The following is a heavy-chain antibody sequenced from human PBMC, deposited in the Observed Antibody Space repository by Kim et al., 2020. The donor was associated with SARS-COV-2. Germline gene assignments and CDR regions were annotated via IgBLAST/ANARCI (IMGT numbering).Heavy chain of an antibody. V-gene: IGHV3-73*01. CDR2: IRSKTKTYAT. D-gene: IGHD3-10*01. CDR3: TRWELQSAPFDY. J-gene: IGHJ4*02. CDR1: GFIFSDSA. Sequence: GGSLRLSCAASGFIFSDSAIHWVRQASGKGLEWVGRIRSKTKTYATTYPASVKGRFTISRDDSKNTAYLQMNSLKNEDTAMYYCTRWELQSAPFDYWGQGTLVTVSS.